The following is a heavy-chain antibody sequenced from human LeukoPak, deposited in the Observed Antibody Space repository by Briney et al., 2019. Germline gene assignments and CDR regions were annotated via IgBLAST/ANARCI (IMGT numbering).Heavy chain of an antibody. CDR3: ATYDSGEEDY. Sequence: PGTSLRLSCAASGFTFSRNGMHWVRQAPGKGLEWVAAISYGGSHRYYADSVKGRFTISRDNSKNTLYLQMNSLSAEDTAVYYCATYDSGEEDYWDQGTLVTVSS. CDR2: ISYGGSHR. D-gene: IGHD3-10*01. CDR1: GFTFSRNG. J-gene: IGHJ4*02. V-gene: IGHV3-30*03.